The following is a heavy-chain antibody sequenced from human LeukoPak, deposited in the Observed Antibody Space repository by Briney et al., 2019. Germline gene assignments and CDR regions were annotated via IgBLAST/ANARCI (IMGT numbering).Heavy chain of an antibody. J-gene: IGHJ4*02. D-gene: IGHD3-10*01. CDR1: GYSFTSYW. Sequence: GESLKISCKDSGYSFTSYWIGWVRQMPGKRLEWMGIIYPGDSDTRYSPSFQGQVTISADKSINTAYLQWSRLKAPDTAIYYCARRGEAMDPFDYWGQGTLVTVSS. V-gene: IGHV5-51*01. CDR3: ARRGEAMDPFDY. CDR2: IYPGDSDT.